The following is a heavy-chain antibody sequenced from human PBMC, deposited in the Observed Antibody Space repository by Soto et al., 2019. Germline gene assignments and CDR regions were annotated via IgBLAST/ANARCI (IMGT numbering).Heavy chain of an antibody. J-gene: IGHJ5*02. V-gene: IGHV4-31*03. CDR3: ARGELRFWFDP. D-gene: IGHD1-26*01. CDR1: GGSISSGGYY. CDR2: IYYSGGT. Sequence: QVQLQESGPGLVKPSQTLSLTCTVSGGSISSGGYYWSWIRQHPGKGLEWIGYIYYSGGTCYNPSRKSRVTISVDTYKNQFSRKLSSVTAADTAVYYCARGELRFWFDPWGQGTLVTVSS.